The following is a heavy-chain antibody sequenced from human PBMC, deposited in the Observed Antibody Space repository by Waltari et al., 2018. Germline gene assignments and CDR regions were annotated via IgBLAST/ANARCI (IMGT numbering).Heavy chain of an antibody. Sequence: QLQLQESGSGLVKPSQTLSLTCAVSGGPISSCGYSWSCIRQPPGKGLEWIGYIYHSGSTYYNPSLKSRVTISVDRSKNQFSLKLSSVTAADTAVYYCARAGPHRGAFDIWGQGTMVTVSS. V-gene: IGHV4-30-2*01. CDR3: ARAGPHRGAFDI. J-gene: IGHJ3*02. CDR2: IYHSGST. D-gene: IGHD3-10*01. CDR1: GGPISSCGYS.